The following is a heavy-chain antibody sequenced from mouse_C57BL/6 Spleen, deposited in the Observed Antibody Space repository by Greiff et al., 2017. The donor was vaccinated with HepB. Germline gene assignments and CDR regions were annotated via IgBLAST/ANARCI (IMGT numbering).Heavy chain of an antibody. V-gene: IGHV1-54*01. CDR3: AREGNGNYGEYYAMDY. D-gene: IGHD2-1*01. J-gene: IGHJ4*01. CDR1: GYAFTNYL. Sequence: VQLQQSGAELVRPGTSVKVSCKASGYAFTNYLIEWVKQRPGQGLEWIGVINPGSGGTNYNEKFKGKATLTADKSSSTAYMQLSSLTSEDSAVYFCAREGNGNYGEYYAMDYWGQGTSVTVSS. CDR2: INPGSGGT.